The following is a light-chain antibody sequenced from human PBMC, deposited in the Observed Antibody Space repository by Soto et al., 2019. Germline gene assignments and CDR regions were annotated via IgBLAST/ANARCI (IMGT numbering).Light chain of an antibody. Sequence: EIVLTQSPGTLSLSPGERATLSCRASQSVPRSYLAWYQQKPGQAPRLLIYGTSSRATGIPDRFSGSGSGTDFTLTISSLEPEDAAVYYCQQRHMWPITFGQGTRLEIK. CDR1: QSVPRSY. J-gene: IGKJ5*01. CDR2: GTS. CDR3: QQRHMWPIT. V-gene: IGKV3-20*01.